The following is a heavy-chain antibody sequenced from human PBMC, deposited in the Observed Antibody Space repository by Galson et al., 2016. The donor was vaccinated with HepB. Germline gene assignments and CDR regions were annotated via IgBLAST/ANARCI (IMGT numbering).Heavy chain of an antibody. CDR1: GFTFSNFV. CDR3: AKGLDYSDSSGYSYLQY. Sequence: SLRLSCAASGFTFSNFVINWVRQAPGKGLERVSGISGNGGDTYYADSVKGRFTISRDNSKNTVYLRMNSLRVEDTAVYYRAKGLDYSDSSGYSYLQYWGQGTQVTVSS. CDR2: ISGNGGDT. J-gene: IGHJ4*02. D-gene: IGHD3-22*01. V-gene: IGHV3-23*01.